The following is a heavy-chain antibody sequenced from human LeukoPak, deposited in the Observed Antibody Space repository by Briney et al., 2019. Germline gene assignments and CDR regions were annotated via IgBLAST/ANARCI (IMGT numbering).Heavy chain of an antibody. V-gene: IGHV4-59*08. CDR1: GGSISSYY. D-gene: IGHD6-19*01. J-gene: IGHJ4*02. CDR2: IHYSGST. CDR3: ARLGSSGWNPFDY. Sequence: SETLSLTCTVSGGSISSYYWSWIRQPPGKGLEWIGYIHYSGSTNYNPSLKSRVTISVDTSKNQFSLKLSSVTAADTAVYYCARLGSSGWNPFDYWGQGTLVTVSS.